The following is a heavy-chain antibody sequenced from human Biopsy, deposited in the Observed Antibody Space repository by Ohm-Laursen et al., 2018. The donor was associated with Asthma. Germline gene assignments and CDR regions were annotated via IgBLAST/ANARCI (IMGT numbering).Heavy chain of an antibody. J-gene: IGHJ6*02. V-gene: IGHV4-34*01. D-gene: IGHD1-26*01. CDR2: THHKGYT. CDR3: ARGSSSRLSQWELLVSGGKRAHSYYGMDV. CDR1: GGSFSSNY. Sequence: SETLSLTCAVYGGSFSSNYWSWIRQTPGKGLEWLGDTHHKGYTNYNPSPTSRLTFSVDTSKNQFSLRLPSVTAAGTAVYYCARGSSSRLSQWELLVSGGKRAHSYYGMDVWGQGTTVTVSS.